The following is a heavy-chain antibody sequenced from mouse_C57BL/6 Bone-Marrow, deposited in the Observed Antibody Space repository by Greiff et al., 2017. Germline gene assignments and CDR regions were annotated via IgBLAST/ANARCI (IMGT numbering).Heavy chain of an antibody. Sequence: QVQLQQSGAELVKPGASVKLSCKASGYTFTSYWMQWVKQRPGQGLEWIGEIDPSDSYTNYNQKFKGKATLTVDTSSSTAYMPLSSLTSEDSAVYYCARRVYGSSYRWYFDVWGTGTTVTVSS. J-gene: IGHJ1*03. D-gene: IGHD1-1*01. CDR1: GYTFTSYW. CDR3: ARRVYGSSYRWYFDV. V-gene: IGHV1-50*01. CDR2: IDPSDSYT.